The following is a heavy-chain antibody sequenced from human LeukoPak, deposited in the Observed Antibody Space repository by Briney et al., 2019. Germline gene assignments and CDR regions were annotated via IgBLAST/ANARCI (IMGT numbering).Heavy chain of an antibody. V-gene: IGHV4-34*01. CDR1: GGSFSGYY. CDR3: ARFSPWRDGYNQPDY. D-gene: IGHD5-24*01. J-gene: IGHJ4*02. CDR2: INHSGST. Sequence: SETLSLTCAVSGGSFSGYYWSWIRQPPGKGLEWIGEINHSGSTNYNPSLKGRVTISVDTSKNQFSLKLSSVTAADTAVYYCARFSPWRDGYNQPDYWGQGTLVTVSS.